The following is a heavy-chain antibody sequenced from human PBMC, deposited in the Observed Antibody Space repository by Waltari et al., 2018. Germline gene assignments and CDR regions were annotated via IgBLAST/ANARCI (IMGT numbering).Heavy chain of an antibody. Sequence: EVQLVESGGGLVQPGGSLRLSCVASGFPFSNYALNWVRQAPGKGPEGIAYIRGGDLNSIDYTDSVKGRFTISRDNAKSSVYLQMNSLRAEDTALYYCARDHLWAIDYWGLGTPVTVSS. D-gene: IGHD1-26*01. CDR1: GFPFSNYA. J-gene: IGHJ4*02. V-gene: IGHV3-48*01. CDR3: ARDHLWAIDY. CDR2: IRGGDLNSI.